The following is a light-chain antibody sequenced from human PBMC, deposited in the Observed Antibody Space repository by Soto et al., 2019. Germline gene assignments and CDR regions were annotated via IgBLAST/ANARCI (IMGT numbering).Light chain of an antibody. V-gene: IGKV3-20*01. CDR2: GAS. CDR3: QQYGSSPET. CDR1: QSVSSSY. J-gene: IGKJ1*01. Sequence: DIVLTQSPGTLSLSPGERATLSCRASQSVSSSYLAWYQQKPGQAPRLLIYGASSRATGIPDRFSGSGSGTDFTVTISRLEPEDFAVYYWQQYGSSPETFGQGTKVEIK.